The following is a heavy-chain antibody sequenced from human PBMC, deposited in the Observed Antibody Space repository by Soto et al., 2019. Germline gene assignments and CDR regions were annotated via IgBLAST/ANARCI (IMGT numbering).Heavy chain of an antibody. D-gene: IGHD6-13*01. CDR1: GGSISSCGYS. J-gene: IGHJ4*02. V-gene: IGHV4-30-2*01. Sequence: QLQLQESGSGLVKPSQTLSLTCAVSGGSISSCGYSWSWIRQPRGKGLVWIGYSYPMGSTYYSRCLKGRVTISVDRSKLQFSMKLGSVTASDTAVYYGAVLCSSWYFDYWGQGTLVTVSS. CDR3: AVLCSSWYFDY. CDR2: SYPMGST.